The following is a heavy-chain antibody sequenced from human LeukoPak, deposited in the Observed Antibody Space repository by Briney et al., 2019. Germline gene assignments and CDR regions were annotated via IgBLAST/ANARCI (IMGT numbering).Heavy chain of an antibody. J-gene: IGHJ5*02. CDR1: GFTFTNYA. Sequence: GGSLRLSCAASGFTFTNYAMTWVRQAPGKGLEWISTISGSDDSTYYADSVKGRFTISRDNSQNTLCLQMNSLRAEDTAVYYCAKSPGLWWFDPWGQGTLVTVSS. CDR3: AKSPGLWWFDP. CDR2: ISGSDDST. V-gene: IGHV3-23*01. D-gene: IGHD5-18*01.